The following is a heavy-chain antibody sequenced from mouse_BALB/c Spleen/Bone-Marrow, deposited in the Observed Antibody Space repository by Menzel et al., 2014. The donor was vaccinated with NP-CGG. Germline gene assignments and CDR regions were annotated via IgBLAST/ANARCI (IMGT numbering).Heavy chain of an antibody. CDR3: ARGLEYTMDY. J-gene: IGHJ4*01. D-gene: IGHD2-13*01. Sequence: KNLEWIGLINPYNGGTNYNQKFKGKATLTVDKSSSTAYMELLSLTSEDSAVYYCARGLEYTMDYWGQGTSVTVSS. CDR2: INPYNGGT. V-gene: IGHV1-26*01.